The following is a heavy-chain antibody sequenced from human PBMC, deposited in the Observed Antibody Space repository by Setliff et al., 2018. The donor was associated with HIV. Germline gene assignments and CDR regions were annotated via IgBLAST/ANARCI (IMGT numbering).Heavy chain of an antibody. D-gene: IGHD6-13*01. J-gene: IGHJ5*02. V-gene: IGHV1-46*01. CDR2: INPSGGNT. CDR1: GYTFTSYY. Sequence: ASVKVSCKASGYTFTSYYMHWVRQAPGQGLEWMGIINPSGGNTGYAQKFLGRVTMTRDTSTSTVYMELSSLRSEDTAVYYCAKEGQQLAWDDARGNNWFDPWGQGTLVTVSS. CDR3: AKEGQQLAWDDARGNNWFDP.